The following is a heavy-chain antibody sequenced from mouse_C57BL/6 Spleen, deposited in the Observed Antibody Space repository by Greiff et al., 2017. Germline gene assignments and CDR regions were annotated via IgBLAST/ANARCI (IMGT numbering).Heavy chain of an antibody. D-gene: IGHD1-1*01. V-gene: IGHV1-82*01. Sequence: VKLMESGPELVKPGASVKISCKASGYAFSSSWMNWVKQRPGKGLEWIGRIYPGDGDTNYNGKFKGKATLTADKSSSTAYMQLSSLTSEDSAVYFCANYGSSRYYAMDYWGQGTSVTVSS. CDR2: IYPGDGDT. CDR1: GYAFSSSW. CDR3: ANYGSSRYYAMDY. J-gene: IGHJ4*01.